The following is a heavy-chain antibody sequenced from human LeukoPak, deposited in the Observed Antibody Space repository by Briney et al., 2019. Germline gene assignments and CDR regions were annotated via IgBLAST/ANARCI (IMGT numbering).Heavy chain of an antibody. J-gene: IGHJ4*02. V-gene: IGHV4-39*07. D-gene: IGHD3-22*01. Sequence: SETLSLTCTVSGGSISSSSYYWGWIRQPPGKGLEWIGSIYYSGSTYYNPSLKSRVTISVDTSKNQFSLKLSSVTAADTAVYYCARVPAWDYYDSSGYYYDYFDYWGQGTLVTVSS. CDR2: IYYSGST. CDR1: GGSISSSSYY. CDR3: ARVPAWDYYDSSGYYYDYFDY.